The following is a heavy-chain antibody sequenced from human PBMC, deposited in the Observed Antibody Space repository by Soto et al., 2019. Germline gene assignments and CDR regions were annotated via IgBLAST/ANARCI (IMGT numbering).Heavy chain of an antibody. CDR3: VRDSYHRAV. Sequence: PGGSLRLSCAASGFTFSNYKMNWVRQAPGKGLEWISAISSGDSYIYYADSVKGRFTISRDDAKNSLYLQMSSLSVEDTAVYYCVRDSYHRAVWGQGTTVTVSS. J-gene: IGHJ6*02. CDR1: GFTFSNYK. V-gene: IGHV3-21*01. D-gene: IGHD2-2*01. CDR2: ISSGDSYI.